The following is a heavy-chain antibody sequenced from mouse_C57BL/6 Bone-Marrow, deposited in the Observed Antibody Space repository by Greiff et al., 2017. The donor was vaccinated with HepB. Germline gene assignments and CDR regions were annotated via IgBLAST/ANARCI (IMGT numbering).Heavy chain of an antibody. CDR1: GYTFTSYD. J-gene: IGHJ3*01. CDR3: ASRGYDYGAGFDY. V-gene: IGHV1-85*01. Sequence: QVQLQQSGPELVKPGASVKLSCKASGYTFTSYDINWVKQRPGQGLEWIGWIYPRDGSTKYNEKFKGKATLTVDTSSSTAYMELHSLTSGDSAVYVGASRGYDYGAGFDYGGQGTLVTVSA. D-gene: IGHD2-4*01. CDR2: IYPRDGST.